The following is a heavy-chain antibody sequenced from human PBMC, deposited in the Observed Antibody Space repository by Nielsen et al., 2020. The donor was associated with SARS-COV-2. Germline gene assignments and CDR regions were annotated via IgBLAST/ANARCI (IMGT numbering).Heavy chain of an antibody. V-gene: IGHV4-61*08. CDR3: ARAFPSVSPYYDFWSGTKSGYYMDV. Sequence: SETLSLTCTVSGGSISSGGYYWSWIRQHPGKGLEWIGYIYYSGSTNYNPSLKSRVTISVDTSRNQFSLKLRSVTAADTAVYYCARAFPSVSPYYDFWSGTKSGYYMDVWGKGTTVTVSS. CDR1: GGSISSGGYY. J-gene: IGHJ6*03. CDR2: IYYSGST. D-gene: IGHD3-3*01.